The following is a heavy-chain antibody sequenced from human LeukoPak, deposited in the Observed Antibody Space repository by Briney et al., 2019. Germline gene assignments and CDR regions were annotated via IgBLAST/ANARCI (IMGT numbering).Heavy chain of an antibody. V-gene: IGHV3-11*04. CDR1: GFTFSDYY. CDR2: ISSSDSTK. CDR3: AKDSRNYYDSSGYYDY. J-gene: IGHJ4*02. Sequence: GGSLRLSCAASGFTFSDYYMSWIRQAPGKGLEWISYISSSDSTKYYADSVKGRFTISRDNSKNTLYLQMNSLRAEDTAAYYCAKDSRNYYDSSGYYDYWGQGTLVTVSS. D-gene: IGHD3-22*01.